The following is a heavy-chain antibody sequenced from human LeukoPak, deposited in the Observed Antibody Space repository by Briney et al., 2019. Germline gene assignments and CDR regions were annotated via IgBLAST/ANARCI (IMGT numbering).Heavy chain of an antibody. CDR2: INPKSGGT. CDR3: ARDLGISGWYAPPLGYFDY. Sequence: ASVKVSCKASGYTFTGYCMHWVRQAPGQGLEWMGWINPKSGGTNYAQKFQGRVTMTRDTSISTTYMELSRLRSDDTAVYYCARDLGISGWYAPPLGYFDYWGKGTTVTISS. J-gene: IGHJ4*02. V-gene: IGHV1-2*02. CDR1: GYTFTGYC. D-gene: IGHD6-19*01.